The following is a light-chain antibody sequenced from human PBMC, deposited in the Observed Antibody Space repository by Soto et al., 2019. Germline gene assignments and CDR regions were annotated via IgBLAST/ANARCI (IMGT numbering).Light chain of an antibody. J-gene: IGKJ1*01. CDR3: QQYGGSPGT. CDR2: GAS. CDR1: QSVDNN. V-gene: IGKV3-20*01. Sequence: EIVMTQSPATLSVSPGERATLSCRASQSVDNNLAWYQQKPGQAPRLLISGASTRATGIPDRISGSGSGTDFTLTISRLEPEDFAVYYCQQYGGSPGTFGQGTKVDIK.